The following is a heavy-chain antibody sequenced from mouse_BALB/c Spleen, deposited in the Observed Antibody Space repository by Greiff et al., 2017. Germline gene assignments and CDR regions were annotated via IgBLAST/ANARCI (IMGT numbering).Heavy chain of an antibody. J-gene: IGHJ3*01. V-gene: IGHV3-2*02. CDR1: GYSITSDYA. CDR2: ISYSGST. CDR3: SRGDSSGYVWFAY. D-gene: IGHD3-2*01. Sequence: EVQLQQSGPGLVKPSQSLSLTCTVTGYSITSDYAWNWIRQFPGNKLEWMGYISYSGSTSYNPSLKSRISITRDTSKNQFFLQLNSVTTEDTATYSCSRGDSSGYVWFAYWGQGTLVTVSA.